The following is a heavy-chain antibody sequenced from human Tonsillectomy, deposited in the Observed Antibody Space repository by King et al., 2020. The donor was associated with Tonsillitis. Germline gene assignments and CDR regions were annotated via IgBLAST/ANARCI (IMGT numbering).Heavy chain of an antibody. CDR1: GFTFSSYG. D-gene: IGHD3-10*01. CDR2: IRYDGNNK. V-gene: IGHV3-30*02. Sequence: QVQLVESGGGVVQPGGSLRLSCAASGFTFSSYGMHWVRQAPGKGLEWVAFIRYDGNNKYYADSVKGRFTISRDNSKNTVYLQMNSLRDEDTAVYYCAKDHPVRIWFGESPFDYWGQGTLVTASS. CDR3: AKDHPVRIWFGESPFDY. J-gene: IGHJ4*02.